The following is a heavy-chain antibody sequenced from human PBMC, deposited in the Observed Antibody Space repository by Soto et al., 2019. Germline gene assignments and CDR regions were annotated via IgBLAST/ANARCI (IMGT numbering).Heavy chain of an antibody. CDR1: PGTFRGYP. D-gene: IGHD6-19*01. CDR2: IITDFVRT. Sequence: SVTVSYQHCPGTFRGYPVGWLRQIPGQGLEWMGGIITDFVRTNYAQRFQGRVSIPADESPNTAFMELTTLTAEDTAVYYCARSHSTTPVAVAGPDYHFGLLGRGTLVTVSS. V-gene: IGHV1-69*13. CDR3: ARSHSTTPVAVAGPDYHFGL. J-gene: IGHJ4*02.